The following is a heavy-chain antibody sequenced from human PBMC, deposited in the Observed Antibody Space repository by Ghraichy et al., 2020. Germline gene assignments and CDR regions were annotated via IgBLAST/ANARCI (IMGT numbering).Heavy chain of an antibody. CDR3: VRDLESYVVREY. CDR2: ISSGSSPR. CDR1: GFTFSGYD. V-gene: IGHV3-48*02. D-gene: IGHD4-23*01. Sequence: GGSLRLSCAASGFTFSGYDMNWVRQAPGKGLEWVSYISSGSSPRHYADSVKGRFTVSRDNAKNSLYLQMNSLRDEDTAVYYCVRDLESYVVREYWGQGTPVTVSS. J-gene: IGHJ4*02.